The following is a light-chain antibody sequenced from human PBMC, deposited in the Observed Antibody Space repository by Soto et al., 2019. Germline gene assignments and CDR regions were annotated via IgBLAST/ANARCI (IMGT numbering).Light chain of an antibody. CDR1: QSVDSSY. CDR2: GAS. Sequence: EIVWTQSPGTLSFSPGERATLSCRASQSVDSSYLAWYHQRPGQAPRLLIYGASSRATDIPDRFSGSGSGTDFTLTISRLEPEDFAVYYCQQYGSSPQTFGQGTK. V-gene: IGKV3-20*01. CDR3: QQYGSSPQT. J-gene: IGKJ1*01.